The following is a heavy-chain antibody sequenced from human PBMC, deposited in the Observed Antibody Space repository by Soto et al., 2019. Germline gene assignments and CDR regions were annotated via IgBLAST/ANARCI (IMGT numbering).Heavy chain of an antibody. CDR2: IYHSGST. V-gene: IGHV4-4*02. Sequence: QVQLQESGPGLVKPSGTLSLTCAVSGGSISSSNWWSWVRQPPGKGLGWIGEIYHSGSTNYNPSLKSRVTVSVDESKNQFSLNLSSVTAADTAVYFCARARGSGSFNWFDPWGQGTLVTVSS. CDR3: ARARGSGSFNWFDP. J-gene: IGHJ5*02. D-gene: IGHD3-10*01. CDR1: GGSISSSNW.